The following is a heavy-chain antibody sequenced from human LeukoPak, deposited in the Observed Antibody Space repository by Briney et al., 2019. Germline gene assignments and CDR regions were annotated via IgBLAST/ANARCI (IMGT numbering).Heavy chain of an antibody. CDR3: ARHKYSSGWPPEGAFDI. CDR2: VYTSGIT. CDR1: GGSISSGSYY. D-gene: IGHD6-19*01. V-gene: IGHV4-61*02. J-gene: IGHJ3*02. Sequence: SQTLSLTCTVSGGSISSGSYYWSWVRQPAGKGLEWIGRVYTSGITDYNPSLKSRVTISVDTSKNQFSLRLNSVTAADTAVYYCARHKYSSGWPPEGAFDIWGQGTMVTVSS.